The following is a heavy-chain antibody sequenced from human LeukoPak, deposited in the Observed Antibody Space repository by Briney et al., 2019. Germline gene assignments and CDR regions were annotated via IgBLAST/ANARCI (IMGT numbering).Heavy chain of an antibody. CDR3: ARVLWFGEVEYYFDY. CDR2: IYHSGST. J-gene: IGHJ4*02. D-gene: IGHD3-10*01. Sequence: SETLSLTCAVSGGSISSGGYSWSWIRQPPGKGLEWIGYIYHSGSTYYNPSLKSRVTISVDRSKNQFSLKLSSVTAADTAVYYCARVLWFGEVEYYFDYWGQGTLVTVSS. V-gene: IGHV4-30-2*01. CDR1: GGSISSGGYS.